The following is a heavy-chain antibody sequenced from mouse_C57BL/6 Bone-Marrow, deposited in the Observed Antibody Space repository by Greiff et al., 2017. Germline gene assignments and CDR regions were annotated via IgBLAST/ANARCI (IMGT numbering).Heavy chain of an antibody. CDR2: IDPSDSYT. J-gene: IGHJ3*01. CDR3: APYDYDGGFAY. D-gene: IGHD2-4*01. Sequence: VQLQQPGAELVMPGASVKLSCKASGYTFTSYWMHWVKQRPGQGLEWIGEIDPSDSYTNYNQKFKGKSTLTVDTSSSTAYMQLSSLTSEDSAVYYCAPYDYDGGFAYWGQGTLVTVSA. V-gene: IGHV1-69*01. CDR1: GYTFTSYW.